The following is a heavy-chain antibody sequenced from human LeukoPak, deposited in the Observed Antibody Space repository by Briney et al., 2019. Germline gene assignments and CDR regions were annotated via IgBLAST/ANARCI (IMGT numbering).Heavy chain of an antibody. CDR3: AKDGSGSYYTPSNFDY. CDR1: GFTFSNYA. CDR2: ISDRGDRT. J-gene: IGHJ4*02. V-gene: IGHV3-23*01. Sequence: GASLRLSCAASGFTFSNYAASWVRQAPGKGLEWVSAISDRGDRTYYTDSVKGRFTISRDNSKTTLYLQMNSLRAEDTAVYYCAKDGSGSYYTPSNFDYWGQGTLVTVSS. D-gene: IGHD3-10*01.